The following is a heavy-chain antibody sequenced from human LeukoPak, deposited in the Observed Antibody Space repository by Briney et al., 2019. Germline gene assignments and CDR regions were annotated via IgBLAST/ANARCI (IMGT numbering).Heavy chain of an antibody. CDR2: IKQDGSEK. Sequence: GGSLRLSCAASGFTFSSYWMSWVRQAPGKGLEWVANIKQDGSEKYYVDSVKGRFTISRDNAKNSLYLQMNSLRAGDTAVYYCAQDLSIHDAFDIWGQGTMVTVSS. D-gene: IGHD2-2*01. V-gene: IGHV3-7*01. CDR1: GFTFSSYW. CDR3: AQDLSIHDAFDI. J-gene: IGHJ3*02.